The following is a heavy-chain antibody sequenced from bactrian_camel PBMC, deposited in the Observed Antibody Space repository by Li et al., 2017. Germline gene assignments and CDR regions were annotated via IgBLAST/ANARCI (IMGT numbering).Heavy chain of an antibody. Sequence: HVQLVESGGGLVQPGGSLRLSCAASGFAFSSYWMSWVRQAPGKEREGVAAILIVGGGTITTVYADSVKGRFTISLDDARTTVFLQMNSLKSEDTAIYYCAAAAFGSDCGRQDEYRSWGQGTQVTV. CDR3: AAAAFGSDCGRQDEYRS. CDR1: GFAFSSYW. V-gene: IGHV3S1*01. CDR2: ILIVGGGTITT. D-gene: IGHD2*01. J-gene: IGHJ4*01.